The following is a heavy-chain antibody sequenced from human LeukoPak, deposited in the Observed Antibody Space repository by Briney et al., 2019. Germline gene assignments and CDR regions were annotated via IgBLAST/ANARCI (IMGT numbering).Heavy chain of an antibody. V-gene: IGHV4-4*02. CDR2: IYYSGSI. CDR1: GGSISSDN. D-gene: IGHD3-9*01. Sequence: SETLSLTCAVSGGSISSDNWWSWVRQPPGKGLEWMAYIYYSGSIDYNPSLKGRASISIDTSQNQMSLRLSSVTAADTAVYYCARMSHDLLTGPNWYFDLWGRGTLVTVSS. J-gene: IGHJ2*01. CDR3: ARMSHDLLTGPNWYFDL.